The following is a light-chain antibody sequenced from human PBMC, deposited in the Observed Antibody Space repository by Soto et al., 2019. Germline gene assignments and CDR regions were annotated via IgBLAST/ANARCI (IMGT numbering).Light chain of an antibody. CDR1: QNINSY. CDR3: QEPSCWPFS. Sequence: EIVLKRSAYAVYLNTGERATLSCGDSQNINSYLAWYEQKPGQAPRLLIYATSNRATGIPARFSGSGSGTVFTLSISSFEAEDFALYYCQEPSCWPFSFGAGTKVDIK. CDR2: ATS. V-gene: IGKV3-11*01. J-gene: IGKJ3*01.